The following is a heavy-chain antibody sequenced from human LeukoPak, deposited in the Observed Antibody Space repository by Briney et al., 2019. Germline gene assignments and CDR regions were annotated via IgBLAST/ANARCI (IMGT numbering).Heavy chain of an antibody. D-gene: IGHD2-2*01. CDR2: INHSGST. CDR1: GGSFSGYY. V-gene: IGHV4-34*01. CDR3: ARHRVVPAAPKVYYYYGMDV. Sequence: SETLSLTCAVYGGSFSGYYWSWIRQPPGKGLEWIGEINHSGSTNYNPSLKSRVTISVDTSKNQFSLKLSSVTAADTAVYYCARHRVVPAAPKVYYYYGMDVWGQGTTVTVSS. J-gene: IGHJ6*02.